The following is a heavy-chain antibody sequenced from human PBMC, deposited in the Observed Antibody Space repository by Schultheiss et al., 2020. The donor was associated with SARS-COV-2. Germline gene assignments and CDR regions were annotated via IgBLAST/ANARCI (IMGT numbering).Heavy chain of an antibody. CDR2: IYPGDSDT. V-gene: IGHV5-51*01. Sequence: GGSLRLSCKGSGYSFTSYWIGWVRQMPGKGLEWMGIIYPGDSDTRYSPSFQGQVTISADKSIRTAYLQWSSLKASDTAMYYCARVRGNYWYFDFWGRGTLVTVSS. J-gene: IGHJ2*01. CDR1: GYSFTSYW. CDR3: ARVRGNYWYFDF.